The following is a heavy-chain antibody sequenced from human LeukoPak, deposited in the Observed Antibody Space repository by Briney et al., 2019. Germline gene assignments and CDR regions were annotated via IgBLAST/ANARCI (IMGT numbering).Heavy chain of an antibody. V-gene: IGHV4-59*01. CDR3: VRGGIVGTTARIPLFDY. D-gene: IGHD1-26*01. CDR2: IYYSGST. Sequence: SETLSLTCSVSGDSISSYFWSWIRQSAGKGLEWIGYIYYSGSTNYNPSLKSRVTMSVDTSKNQFSLKLSSVTAADTAVYYCVRGGIVGTTARIPLFDYWGQGTLVTVSS. J-gene: IGHJ4*02. CDR1: GDSISSYF.